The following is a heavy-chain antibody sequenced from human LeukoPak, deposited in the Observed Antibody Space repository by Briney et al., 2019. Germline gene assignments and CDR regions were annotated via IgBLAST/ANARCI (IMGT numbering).Heavy chain of an antibody. Sequence: SETLSLTCAVYGGSFSGYYWSWIRQPPGKGLEWIGEINHSGSTNYNPSLKSRVTISVDTSKNPFSLKLSSVTAADTAVHYCARGLGEWLRFGRFDYWGQGTLVTVSS. CDR2: INHSGST. CDR1: GGSFSGYY. J-gene: IGHJ4*02. D-gene: IGHD5-12*01. V-gene: IGHV4-34*01. CDR3: ARGLGEWLRFGRFDY.